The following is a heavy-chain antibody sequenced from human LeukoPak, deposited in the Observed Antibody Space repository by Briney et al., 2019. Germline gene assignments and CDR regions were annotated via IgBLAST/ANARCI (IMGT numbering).Heavy chain of an antibody. J-gene: IGHJ3*02. CDR2: IYHGGST. D-gene: IGHD7-27*01. V-gene: IGHV4-30-2*01. Sequence: PSETLSLTCTVSGGSISSGGYYWSWIRQPPGKGLEWIGYIYHGGSTYYNPSLKSRVAISVDRSKNQFSLKLSSVTAADTAVYYCARDSPTAFAGDLRAFDIWGQGTMVTVSS. CDR1: GGSISSGGYY. CDR3: ARDSPTAFAGDLRAFDI.